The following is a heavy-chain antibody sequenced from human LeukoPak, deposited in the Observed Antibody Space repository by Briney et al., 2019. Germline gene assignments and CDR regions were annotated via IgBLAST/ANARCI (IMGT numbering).Heavy chain of an antibody. V-gene: IGHV4-30-4*01. CDR2: IYYSGST. CDR1: GGSISSSNYY. Sequence: KPSQTLSLTCTVSGGSISSSNYYWSWLRQPPGKGLEWIGYIYYSGSTYYNPSLKSRFTISVDTSKNQFALNLSYVTAPGTAVYYCAGDRAYFSSSSCYPYYRLDLWGQGTTVTVSS. J-gene: IGHJ6*02. D-gene: IGHD2-2*01. CDR3: AGDRAYFSSSSCYPYYRLDL.